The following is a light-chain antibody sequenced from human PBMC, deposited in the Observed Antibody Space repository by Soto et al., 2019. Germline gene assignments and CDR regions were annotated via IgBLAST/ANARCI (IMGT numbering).Light chain of an antibody. V-gene: IGKV3-11*01. CDR3: QQRSNWPLT. CDR2: DAS. J-gene: IGKJ4*01. CDR1: QSVSSY. Sequence: EIVLTKSPATLSLSPGERATLSCRASQSVSSYLAWYQQKPGQAPRLLIYDASNRATGIPARFSGSGSGTEFTLTISSLEPEDFAVYYCQQRSNWPLTFGGGTKVEIK.